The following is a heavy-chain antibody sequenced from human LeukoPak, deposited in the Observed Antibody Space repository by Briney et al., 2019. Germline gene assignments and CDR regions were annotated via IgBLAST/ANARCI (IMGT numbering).Heavy chain of an antibody. J-gene: IGHJ3*02. CDR3: ARAVAGTNALDI. Sequence: GALVLSCAASGFTFSSYWMHWVRQAPGKGLVWVSRINGDGSTTTYAGSVKGRFTISRDNAKNTLYLQMNSLRAEDTAVYYCARAVAGTNALDIWGQGTLVTVSS. CDR1: GFTFSSYW. V-gene: IGHV3-74*01. CDR2: INGDGSTT. D-gene: IGHD6-19*01.